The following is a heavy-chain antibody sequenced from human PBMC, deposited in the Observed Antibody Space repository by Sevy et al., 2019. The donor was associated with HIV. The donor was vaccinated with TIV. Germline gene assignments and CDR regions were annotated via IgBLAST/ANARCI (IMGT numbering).Heavy chain of an antibody. V-gene: IGHV3-48*02. D-gene: IGHD3-10*01. CDR3: ARDRGWNPNYYFDY. Sequence: GGSLRLSCAASGFTFSTYSINWVRRAPGKGLEWVSSISITSNTIYYADSVKGRFTISRDNAKNSLYLQMNSLRDEDTAVYYCARDRGWNPNYYFDYWGQGTLVTVSS. CDR1: GFTFSTYS. CDR2: ISITSNTI. J-gene: IGHJ4*02.